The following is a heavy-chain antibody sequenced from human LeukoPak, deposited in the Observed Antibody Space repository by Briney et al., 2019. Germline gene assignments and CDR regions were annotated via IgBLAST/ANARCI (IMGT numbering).Heavy chain of an antibody. CDR1: GYTFTSYG. Sequence: ASVKVSCKASGYTFTSYGISWVRQAPGQGLEWMGWISAYNGNTNYAKKLQGRVTMTTDTSTSTAYMELTSLRSDDTAVYYCARAGHRRYYYDGGYDYWGQGTLVTVSS. V-gene: IGHV1-18*01. D-gene: IGHD3-22*01. CDR2: ISAYNGNT. CDR3: ARAGHRRYYYDGGYDY. J-gene: IGHJ4*02.